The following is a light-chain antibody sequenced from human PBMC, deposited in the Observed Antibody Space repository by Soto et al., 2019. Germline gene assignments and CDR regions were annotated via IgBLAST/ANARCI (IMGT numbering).Light chain of an antibody. V-gene: IGLV2-23*02. J-gene: IGLJ1*01. Sequence: QSALTQPASVSGSPGQSITISCTGTSSDVGSYNLVSWYQQPPGKAPKLMIYEVSKRPSGVSNRFSGSKSGNTASLTISGLQAEDEADYYCCSYAGSSAFVYVFGTGTKVTVL. CDR1: SSDVGSYNL. CDR2: EVS. CDR3: CSYAGSSAFVYV.